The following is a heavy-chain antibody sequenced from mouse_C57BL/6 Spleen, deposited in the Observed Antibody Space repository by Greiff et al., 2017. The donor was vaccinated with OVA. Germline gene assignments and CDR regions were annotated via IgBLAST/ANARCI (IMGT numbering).Heavy chain of an antibody. CDR2: ISSGSSTI. V-gene: IGHV5-17*01. CDR1: GFTFSDYG. D-gene: IGHD2-3*01. CDR3: ARPDGYLYYYAMDY. Sequence: EVKVVESGGGLVKPGGSLKLSCAASGFTFSDYGMHWVRQAPEKGLEWVAYISSGSSTIYYANTVKGRFTISRDNAKNTLFLQMTSLRSEDTAMYYCARPDGYLYYYAMDYWGQGTSVTVSS. J-gene: IGHJ4*01.